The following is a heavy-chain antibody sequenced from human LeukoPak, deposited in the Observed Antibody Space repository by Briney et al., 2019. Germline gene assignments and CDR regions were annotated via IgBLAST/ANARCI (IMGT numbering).Heavy chain of an antibody. CDR3: AKSPAGSSWPSIDY. Sequence: PGGSLRLSCAASGFTFSSYAMGWVRQTPGKGLECVAPISGSGGSTYYADSVRGRFIVSRDNSKNMLYLQMNSLRVDDTAVYYCAKSPAGSSWPSIDYWGQGTLVAVSS. V-gene: IGHV3-23*01. CDR1: GFTFSSYA. J-gene: IGHJ4*02. CDR2: ISGSGGST. D-gene: IGHD6-13*01.